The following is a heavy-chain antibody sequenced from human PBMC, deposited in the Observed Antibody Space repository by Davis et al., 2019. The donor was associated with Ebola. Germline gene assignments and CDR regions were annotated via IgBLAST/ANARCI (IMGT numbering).Heavy chain of an antibody. CDR1: GDSFRSYY. CDR2: IFYTGST. D-gene: IGHD3-10*01. CDR3: ARVGIWFGDSWFDP. Sequence: SETLSLTCTVSGDSFRSYYWSWIRQPPGKGLEWIGYIFYTGSTNYNPSFKSRVTISVDTSKNQFSLKLSSVTAADTAVYYCARVGIWFGDSWFDPWGQGTLVTVSS. J-gene: IGHJ5*02. V-gene: IGHV4-59*01.